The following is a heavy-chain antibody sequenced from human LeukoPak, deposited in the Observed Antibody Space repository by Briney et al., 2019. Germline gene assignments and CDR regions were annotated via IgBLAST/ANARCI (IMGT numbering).Heavy chain of an antibody. CDR3: AREDSGSYFYFDY. CDR2: IKQDGSDK. CDR1: GFTVSSNY. D-gene: IGHD1-26*01. J-gene: IGHJ4*02. Sequence: GGSLRLSCAASGFTVSSNYMSWVRQAPGKGLEWVANIKQDGSDKYYVDSVKGRFTISRDNAKNSLYLQMNSLRAEDTAVYYCAREDSGSYFYFDYWGQGTLVTVSS. V-gene: IGHV3-7*01.